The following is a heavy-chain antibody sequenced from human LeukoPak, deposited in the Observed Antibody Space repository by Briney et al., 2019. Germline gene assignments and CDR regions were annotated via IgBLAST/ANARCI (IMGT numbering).Heavy chain of an antibody. D-gene: IGHD5-18*01. Sequence: GGSLRLSCAASGFTFSSYSMNWVRQAPGKGLEWVSYISSSSSTIYYADSVKGRFTISRDNAKNSLYLQMNSLRAEDTAVYYCARYQGLFRNTAMDYWGQGTLVTVSS. V-gene: IGHV3-48*01. CDR3: ARYQGLFRNTAMDY. CDR2: ISSSSSTI. CDR1: GFTFSSYS. J-gene: IGHJ4*02.